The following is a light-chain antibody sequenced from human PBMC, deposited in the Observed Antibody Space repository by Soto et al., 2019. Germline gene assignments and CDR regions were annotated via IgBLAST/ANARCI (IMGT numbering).Light chain of an antibody. V-gene: IGKV3-11*01. Sequence: EIVLTQSPATLSLSPGERATLSCSASQSVSSYLAWYQQKPGQAPRLLIYDASNRATGIPARFSGSGSGTEFTLTISSLQSEDFAVYYCQQYNIWPWTFGQGTKVDIK. CDR2: DAS. CDR1: QSVSSY. CDR3: QQYNIWPWT. J-gene: IGKJ1*01.